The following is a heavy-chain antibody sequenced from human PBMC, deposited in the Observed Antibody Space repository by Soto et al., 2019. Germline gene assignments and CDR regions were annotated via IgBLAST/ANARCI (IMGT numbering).Heavy chain of an antibody. D-gene: IGHD3-22*01. CDR1: GFAFSSYA. CDR2: ISGSGSTI. J-gene: IGHJ4*02. V-gene: IGHV3-23*01. CDR3: AKVFYYYDSSGYYYFDY. Sequence: GGSLRLSCAASGFAFSSYAVSWVRQAPGKGPEWISSISGSGSTIYYADSVKGRFTISRDNSKNTLYLQMSSLRAEDTAVYYCAKVFYYYDSSGYYYFDYWGQGTLVTVSS.